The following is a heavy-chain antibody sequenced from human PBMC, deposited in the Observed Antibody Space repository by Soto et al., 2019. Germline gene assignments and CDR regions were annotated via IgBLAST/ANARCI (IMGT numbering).Heavy chain of an antibody. CDR3: ARGGRDAYDWFDP. J-gene: IGHJ5*02. CDR1: GFTFSNYW. Sequence: EAQLVESGGGLVQPGGSLRVSCSVSGFTFSNYWMSWVRQAPGKGLEWVAKIKQDGSEKDYVDPVKGRFTISRDNANNPLYLHMYSLGAEDTAVYYCARGGRDAYDWFDPWCQGTLVTVSA. CDR2: IKQDGSEK. V-gene: IGHV3-7*01. D-gene: IGHD3-16*01.